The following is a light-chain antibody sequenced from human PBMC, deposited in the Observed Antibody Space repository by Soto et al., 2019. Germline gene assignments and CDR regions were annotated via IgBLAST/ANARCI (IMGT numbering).Light chain of an antibody. CDR1: ISDVGSSGP. J-gene: IGLJ1*01. Sequence: QSALTQPASVSGSPGQSITIAWSGVISDVGSSGPVSWYQHHPGQVPKLIIYEGSRRPSGVSSRFSGSKTGNTASLTITGLQAEDEANYYCCSYVGARTYVFGTGTKVTVL. V-gene: IGLV2-23*01. CDR2: EGS. CDR3: CSYVGARTYV.